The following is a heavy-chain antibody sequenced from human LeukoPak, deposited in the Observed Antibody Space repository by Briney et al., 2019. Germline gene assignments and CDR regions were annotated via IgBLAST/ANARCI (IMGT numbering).Heavy chain of an antibody. CDR1: GFTFSSYG. D-gene: IGHD1-26*01. CDR2: ISYSGSNK. CDR3: AKDQSASSYYVHYFDY. V-gene: IGHV3-30*18. J-gene: IGHJ4*02. Sequence: GRSLRLSCAASGFTFSSYGVHWVRQAPGKGLEWVAFISYSGSNKYYADSVKGRFTISRDNSKNTLYLQMNSLRPEDTAVYYCAKDQSASSYYVHYFDYWGQGTLVTVSS.